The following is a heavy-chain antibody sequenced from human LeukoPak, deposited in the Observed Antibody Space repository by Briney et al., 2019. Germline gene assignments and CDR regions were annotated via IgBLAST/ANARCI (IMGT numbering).Heavy chain of an antibody. Sequence: GGSLTLSCAASGFTFSSYGMHWVRQAPGQGLEWVAFIRYDGSNKYYADSVKGRFTISRDNSKNTLYLQMDSLRAEDTAVYYCAKDRGAFFIAVVYWGQGTLVTVSS. V-gene: IGHV3-30*02. J-gene: IGHJ4*02. CDR2: IRYDGSNK. D-gene: IGHD6-19*01. CDR3: AKDRGAFFIAVVY. CDR1: GFTFSSYG.